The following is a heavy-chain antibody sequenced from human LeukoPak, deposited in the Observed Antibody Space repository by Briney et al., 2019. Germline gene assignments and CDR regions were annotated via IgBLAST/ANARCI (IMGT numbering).Heavy chain of an antibody. CDR1: GGSINSSNW. CDR2: IYHSGST. Sequence: PSGTLSLTCAVSGGSINSSNWWNWVRQPPGKGLEWIGEIYHSGSTNYNPSLKSRVTISVDKSKNQFSLKLSSMTAADTAVYYCTREHSSGWSGTGYWGQGTLVTVSS. D-gene: IGHD6-19*01. V-gene: IGHV4-4*02. CDR3: TREHSSGWSGTGY. J-gene: IGHJ4*02.